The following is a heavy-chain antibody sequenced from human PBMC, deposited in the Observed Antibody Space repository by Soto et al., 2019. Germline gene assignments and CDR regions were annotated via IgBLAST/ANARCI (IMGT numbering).Heavy chain of an antibody. CDR1: GFTFSSYA. CDR3: AKAQEIITYYFDY. J-gene: IGHJ4*02. CDR2: ISGSGGSA. Sequence: LRLSCAASGFTFSSYAMSWVRQAPGKGLEWVPGISGSGGSAYYADSVKGRFTISRDNSKNTLYLQMNSLRAEDTAIYYCAKAQEIITYYFDYWGQGTLVTVPQ. V-gene: IGHV3-23*01. D-gene: IGHD3-16*01.